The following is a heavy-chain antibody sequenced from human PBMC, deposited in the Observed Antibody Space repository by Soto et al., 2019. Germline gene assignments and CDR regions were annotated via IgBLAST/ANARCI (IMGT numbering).Heavy chain of an antibody. V-gene: IGHV3-30*18. Sequence: QAQLVESGGGVVQPGRSLRLSCAASGFTFSRYGMHWVRQAPGKGLEWVAVISYDGSNKYYADSVKGRFTISRDNSKNTLYLQMNSLRAEDTAVYYCAKDETAAGDFDYWGQGTLVTVSS. CDR3: AKDETAAGDFDY. J-gene: IGHJ4*02. CDR2: ISYDGSNK. D-gene: IGHD6-13*01. CDR1: GFTFSRYG.